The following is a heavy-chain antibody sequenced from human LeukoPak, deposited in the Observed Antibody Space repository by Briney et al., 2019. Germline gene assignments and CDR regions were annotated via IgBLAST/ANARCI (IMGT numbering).Heavy chain of an antibody. D-gene: IGHD2-15*01. Sequence: SETLSLTCTVSGGSISSSSYYWGWIRQPPGKGLEWIGSIYYSGSTYYNPSLKSRVTISVNTSKNQFSLKLSSVTAADTAVYYCARQGRSSLDFDYWGQGTLVTVSS. CDR1: GGSISSSSYY. CDR3: ARQGRSSLDFDY. CDR2: IYYSGST. J-gene: IGHJ4*02. V-gene: IGHV4-39*01.